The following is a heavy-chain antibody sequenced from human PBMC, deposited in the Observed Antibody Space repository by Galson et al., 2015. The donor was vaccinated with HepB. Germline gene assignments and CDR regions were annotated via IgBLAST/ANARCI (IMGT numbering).Heavy chain of an antibody. Sequence: SLRLSCAASGFTFSSYWMNWVRQAPGKGLEWVANINRDGSEKYYVDSVKGRFTVSRDNAKDSLYLQMNSLTAEDTAVYYCARYKYYSDSSGSRYDFCGQGTLVTVSS. J-gene: IGHJ4*01. CDR3: ARYKYYSDSSGSRYDF. V-gene: IGHV3-7*01. CDR2: INRDGSEK. D-gene: IGHD3-22*01. CDR1: GFTFSSYW.